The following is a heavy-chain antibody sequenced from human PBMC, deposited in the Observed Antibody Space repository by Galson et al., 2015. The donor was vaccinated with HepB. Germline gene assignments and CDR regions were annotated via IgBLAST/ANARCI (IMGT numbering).Heavy chain of an antibody. CDR2: IRSKGGDT. D-gene: IGHD2-15*01. J-gene: IGHJ3*01. V-gene: IGHV3-64D*06. CDR1: GFTFSNYA. CDR3: VKDRKWWYDAVDL. Sequence: SLRLSCAASGFTFSNYAMHWVRQTPGKGLEYVAAIRSKGGDTYYADFVRGRFTVSRDNSKNTLYLQMRSLRPEDTGVFYCVKDRKWWYDAVDLWCQRTMVTVSS.